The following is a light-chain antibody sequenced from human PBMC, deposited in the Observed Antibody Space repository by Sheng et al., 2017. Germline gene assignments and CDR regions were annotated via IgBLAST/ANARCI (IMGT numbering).Light chain of an antibody. Sequence: DTQMTQSPSTLSASVGDRVTITCRASQSISGWLAWYRQKPGKAPKILISKASSLETGVPSRFSGSGSGTEFTLTISSVQPDDFATYYCQHYNSYPWTFGQGTKVEIK. V-gene: IGKV1-5*03. CDR1: QSISGW. CDR3: QHYNSYPWT. J-gene: IGKJ1*01. CDR2: KAS.